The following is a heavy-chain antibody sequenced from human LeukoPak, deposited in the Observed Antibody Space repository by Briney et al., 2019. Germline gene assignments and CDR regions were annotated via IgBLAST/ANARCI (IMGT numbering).Heavy chain of an antibody. Sequence: PGGSLRLSCAASGFSSSDHYMDWVRQTPGKGLEWVGRISSKVNSYTTDYAASVRGRFTISRDESKNSLYLQMNSLKTEDTAVYYCARRVFGGNCYYDYWGQGTLVTVSS. J-gene: IGHJ4*02. CDR2: ISSKVNSYTT. V-gene: IGHV3-72*01. CDR3: ARRVFGGNCYYDY. D-gene: IGHD4-23*01. CDR1: GFSSSDHY.